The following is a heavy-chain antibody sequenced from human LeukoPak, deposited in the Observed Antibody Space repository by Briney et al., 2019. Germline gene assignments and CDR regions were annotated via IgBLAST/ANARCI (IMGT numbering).Heavy chain of an antibody. D-gene: IGHD2-2*01. Sequence: GRSLRLSCAASGFTFSSYAMHWVRQAPGKGLGWLAVISYDGSNKYYAESVKGRFTISRDNSKNPLYLRMNSLRAEDTAVYYCARKGRVVPAASFDYWGQGTLVTVSS. CDR3: ARKGRVVPAASFDY. CDR1: GFTFSSYA. CDR2: ISYDGSNK. V-gene: IGHV3-30*04. J-gene: IGHJ4*02.